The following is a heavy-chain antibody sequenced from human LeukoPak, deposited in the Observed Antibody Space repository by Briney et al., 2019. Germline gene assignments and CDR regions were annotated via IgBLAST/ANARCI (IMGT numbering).Heavy chain of an antibody. J-gene: IGHJ4*02. CDR3: ARGHRQQLY. V-gene: IGHV1-46*01. CDR1: GYTFTSYY. Sequence: ASVKVSCKASGYTFTSYYLHWVRQAPGQGLEWMGIINPSGGSTSYEQKFQGRVTMTRNTSISTAYMELSSLRSEDTAVYYCARGHRQQLYWGQGTLVTVSS. CDR2: INPSGGST. D-gene: IGHD6-13*01.